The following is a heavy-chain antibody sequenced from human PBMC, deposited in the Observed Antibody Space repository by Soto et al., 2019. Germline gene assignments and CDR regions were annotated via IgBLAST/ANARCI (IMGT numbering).Heavy chain of an antibody. J-gene: IGHJ4*02. Sequence: QVQLVQSGAEVKKPGASVKVSCNASGYTFTGYYMHWVRQAPGQGLEWMGWINPNSGGTNYAQKFQGRVTMTRDTSISTAYMELSRLRSDDTAVYYCARPLETGGYSYGICDYWGQGTLVTVSS. CDR1: GYTFTGYY. CDR2: INPNSGGT. V-gene: IGHV1-2*02. D-gene: IGHD5-18*01. CDR3: ARPLETGGYSYGICDY.